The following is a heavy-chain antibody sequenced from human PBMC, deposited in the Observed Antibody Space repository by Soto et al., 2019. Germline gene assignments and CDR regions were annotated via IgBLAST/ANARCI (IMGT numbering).Heavy chain of an antibody. CDR1: GYSFTSYW. CDR2: IYPGDSDT. V-gene: IGHV5-51*01. Sequence: GESLKISCKGSGYSFTSYWIGWVRQMPGKGLEWVGIIYPGDSDTRYSPSFQGQVTISADKSISTAYLQWSSLKASDTAMYYCARLRLSYYYGSGTPLDYWGQGTLVTVSS. D-gene: IGHD3-10*01. CDR3: ARLRLSYYYGSGTPLDY. J-gene: IGHJ4*02.